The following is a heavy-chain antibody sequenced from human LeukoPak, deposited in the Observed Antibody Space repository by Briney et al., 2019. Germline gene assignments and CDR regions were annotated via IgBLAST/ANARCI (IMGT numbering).Heavy chain of an antibody. CDR1: GFTFSSYS. CDR3: ASHHSYSSSWYDRAYYYYMDV. J-gene: IGHJ6*03. Sequence: GGSLRPSCAASGFTFSSYSMNWVRQAPGKGLEWVSSISSSSSYIYYADSVKGRFTISRDNAKNSLYLQMNSLRAEDTAVYYCASHHSYSSSWYDRAYYYYMDVWGKGTTVTVSS. V-gene: IGHV3-21*01. CDR2: ISSSSSYI. D-gene: IGHD6-13*01.